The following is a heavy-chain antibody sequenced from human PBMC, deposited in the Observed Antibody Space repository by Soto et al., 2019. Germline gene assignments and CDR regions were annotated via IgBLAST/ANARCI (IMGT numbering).Heavy chain of an antibody. CDR1: GFTFNSYA. CDR2: ISGSGANT. D-gene: IGHD4-17*01. V-gene: IGHV3-23*01. Sequence: HPGGSLRLSCAASGFTFNSYAMTWVRLAPGKGLEWVSGISGSGANTYYVDSVRGRFTISRDNSKNTLYLQLSSLRAEDTAIYYCAKSSTVTTGYYYSYGLDVWGQGITVTVSS. CDR3: AKSSTVTTGYYYSYGLDV. J-gene: IGHJ6*02.